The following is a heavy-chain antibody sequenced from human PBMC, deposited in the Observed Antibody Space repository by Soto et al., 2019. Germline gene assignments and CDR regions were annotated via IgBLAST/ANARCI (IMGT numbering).Heavy chain of an antibody. J-gene: IGHJ5*02. V-gene: IGHV4-59*08. CDR3: ARLLWSRGDWFDP. Sequence: QVQLQESGPGLVKPSETLSLTCTVSGGSISSYYWSWIRQPPGKGLEWIGYIYYSRSTNYNPSLKSRVTISVDTSKNQFSLKLSSVTAADTAVYYCARLLWSRGDWFDPWGQGTLVTVSS. CDR2: IYYSRST. CDR1: GGSISSYY. D-gene: IGHD3-10*01.